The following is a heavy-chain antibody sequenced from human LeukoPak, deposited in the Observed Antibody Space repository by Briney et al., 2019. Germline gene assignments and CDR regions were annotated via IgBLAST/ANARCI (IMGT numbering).Heavy chain of an antibody. V-gene: IGHV3-30*18. Sequence: GGSLRLSCAASGFTFSSYGMHWVRQAPGEGLEWVAVISYDGSNKYYADSVKGRFTISRDNSKNTLYLQMNSLRAEDTAVYYCAKVPQEDGYVDYWGQGTLVTVSS. D-gene: IGHD5-24*01. J-gene: IGHJ4*02. CDR2: ISYDGSNK. CDR1: GFTFSSYG. CDR3: AKVPQEDGYVDY.